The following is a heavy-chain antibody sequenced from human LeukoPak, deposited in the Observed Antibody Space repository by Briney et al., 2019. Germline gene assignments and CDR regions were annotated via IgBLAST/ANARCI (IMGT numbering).Heavy chain of an antibody. CDR2: INHSGST. CDR3: ARKGAVAKGGDFFAY. CDR1: GGSFSDHY. D-gene: IGHD6-19*01. Sequence: SETLSLTCAVYGGSFSDHYWSWIRQPPGKGLEWIGEINHSGSTNCNPSLKSRVTISIDTSKNQFSLKLISVTAGDTAVYYCARKGAVAKGGDFFAYWGQGTLVTVSS. V-gene: IGHV4-34*01. J-gene: IGHJ4*02.